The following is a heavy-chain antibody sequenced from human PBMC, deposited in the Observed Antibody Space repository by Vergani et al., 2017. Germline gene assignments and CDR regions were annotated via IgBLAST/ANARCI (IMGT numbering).Heavy chain of an antibody. D-gene: IGHD2-21*01. J-gene: IGHJ4*02. CDR2: IYYSGST. CDR3: ARDVARDGSFDY. CDR1: GGSISSGGYY. Sequence: QVQLQESGPGLVKPSETLSLTCTVSGGSISSGGYYWSWIRQHPGKGLEWIGYIYYSGSTYYNPSLKSRVTISVDTSKNQFSLKLSSVTAADTAVYYCARDVARDGSFDYWGQGTLVTVSS. V-gene: IGHV4-31*03.